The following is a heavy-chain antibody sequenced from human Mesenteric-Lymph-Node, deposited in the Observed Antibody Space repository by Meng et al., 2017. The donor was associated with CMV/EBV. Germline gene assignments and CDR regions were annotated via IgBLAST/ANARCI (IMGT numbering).Heavy chain of an antibody. J-gene: IGHJ6*02. Sequence: GESLKISCAASGLLFDNYGMNWVRQAPGKGLEWVALIWFDGSHEGYADSVKGRFTISRDNAKNSLYLQMNSLRAEDTAVYYCARVGARKDSSGYLSYYYYGMDVWGQGTTVTVSS. CDR2: IWFDGSHE. D-gene: IGHD3-22*01. CDR3: ARVGARKDSSGYLSYYYYGMDV. CDR1: GLLFDNYG. V-gene: IGHV3-33*01.